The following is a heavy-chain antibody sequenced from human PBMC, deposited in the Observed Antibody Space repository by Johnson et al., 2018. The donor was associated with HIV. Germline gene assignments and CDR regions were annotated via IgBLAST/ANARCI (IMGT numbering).Heavy chain of an antibody. CDR1: GFTFSSYA. D-gene: IGHD4-17*01. CDR3: ARGPTYYADPFAFDI. Sequence: VQLVESGGGLVQPGGSLRLSCAASGFTFSSYAMSWVRQAPGKGLEWVANIKQDGSEKYYVDSVKGRFTISRDNAKNSLYLQMNSLRAEDTAVYYCARGPTYYADPFAFDIWGQGTMVTVSS. CDR2: IKQDGSEK. V-gene: IGHV3-7*01. J-gene: IGHJ3*02.